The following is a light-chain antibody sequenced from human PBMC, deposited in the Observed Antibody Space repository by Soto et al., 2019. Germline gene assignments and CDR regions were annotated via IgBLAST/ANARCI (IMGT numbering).Light chain of an antibody. V-gene: IGLV2-14*01. CDR3: QSYDSSLTGRV. CDR2: EGS. CDR1: SSDIGGSHY. Sequence: QSALTQPASVSGSPGQSITISCTGTSSDIGGSHYVSWYQHHPGKAPKLILYEGSYRPSGVSDRFSGAKSGNTASLTISGLQAEDEADYYCQSYDSSLTGRVFGGGTKVTVL. J-gene: IGLJ2*01.